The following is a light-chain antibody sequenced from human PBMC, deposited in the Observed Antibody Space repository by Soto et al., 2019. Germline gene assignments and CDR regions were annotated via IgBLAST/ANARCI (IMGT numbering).Light chain of an antibody. CDR2: DTS. CDR3: QQRGSWPPT. J-gene: IGKJ2*01. Sequence: EIVLIQSPATLSLSPGERVTLSCRASQSVTTYLAWYQQKPGQAPRLLIYDTSNRATGVPARFSGSGSGTDFTLTISSLEPEDFAVYYCQQRGSWPPTFGQGTKLEIK. V-gene: IGKV3-11*01. CDR1: QSVTTY.